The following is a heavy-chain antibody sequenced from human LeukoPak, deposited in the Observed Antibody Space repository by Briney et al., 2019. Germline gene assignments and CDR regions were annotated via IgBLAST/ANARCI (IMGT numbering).Heavy chain of an antibody. V-gene: IGHV3-20*04. CDR2: INWSGGST. J-gene: IGHJ4*02. D-gene: IGHD2-2*01. CDR1: GFAFDERG. CDR3: ARAPITSPFYFDY. Sequence: GGSLRLSCTASGFAFDERGMSWVRQGPGKGLEWGPGINWSGGSTGYADPLRGRFTISRDNAKNSLYLQMDSLRAEDTALYYCARAPITSPFYFDYWGQGTLVTVSS.